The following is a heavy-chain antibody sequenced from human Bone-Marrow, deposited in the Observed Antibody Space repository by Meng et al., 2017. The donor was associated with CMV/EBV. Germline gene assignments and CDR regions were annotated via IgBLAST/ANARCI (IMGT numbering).Heavy chain of an antibody. CDR3: ARDYYGSGSFKW. D-gene: IGHD3-10*01. CDR1: GLTFSSYA. Sequence: CASSGLTFSSYAMHWVRQAPGKGLEWVAVISYDGSNKYYADSVKGRFTISRDNSKNTLYLQMNSLRAEDTAVYYCARDYYGSGSFKWWGQGTLVTVSS. CDR2: ISYDGSNK. J-gene: IGHJ4*02. V-gene: IGHV3-30-3*01.